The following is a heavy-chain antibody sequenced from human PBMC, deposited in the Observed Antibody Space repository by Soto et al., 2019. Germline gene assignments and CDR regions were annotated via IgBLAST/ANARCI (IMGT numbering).Heavy chain of an antibody. D-gene: IGHD3-9*01. CDR1: GGSFSGYY. CDR2: INHSGST. Sequence: PSETLSLTCAVYGGSFSGYYWSWIRQPPGKGLEWIGEINHSGSTNYNPSLKSRVTISVDTSKNQFSLKLSSVTAADTAVYYCARGLEVLTGYSYLRPLYAFEILGQETMLTISS. J-gene: IGHJ3*02. CDR3: ARGLEVLTGYSYLRPLYAFEI. V-gene: IGHV4-34*01.